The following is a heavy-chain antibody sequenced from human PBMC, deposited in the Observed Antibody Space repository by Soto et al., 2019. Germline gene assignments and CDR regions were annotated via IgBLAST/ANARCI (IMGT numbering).Heavy chain of an antibody. V-gene: IGHV3-30*18. CDR1: GFTFSSYG. D-gene: IGHD3-10*01. CDR3: SKVPSYRGSGPFCY. Sequence: QVQLVESGGGVVQPGRSLRLSCAASGFTFSSYGMHWVRQAPGKGLEWVAVISYDGSNKYYADSVKGRFTISRDNSKNTVYLQIYSLRSEDTAVYYCSKVPSYRGSGPFCYWGAGTPVTVSS. CDR2: ISYDGSNK. J-gene: IGHJ1*01.